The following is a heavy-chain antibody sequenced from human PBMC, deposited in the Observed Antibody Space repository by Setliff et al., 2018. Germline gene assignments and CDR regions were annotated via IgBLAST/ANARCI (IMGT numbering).Heavy chain of an antibody. CDR1: GGSISSGSYY. D-gene: IGHD2-15*01. CDR3: ASERESASRQTYFDS. V-gene: IGHV4-61*09. CDR2: IYTSGST. J-gene: IGHJ4*02. Sequence: PSETLSLTCTVSGGSISSGSYYWSWIRQPAGKGLEWTGHIYTSGSTNYNPSLKSRVTISVDTSKNQVSLKLSSVTAADTAVYYCASERESASRQTYFDSWGQGTLVTVSS.